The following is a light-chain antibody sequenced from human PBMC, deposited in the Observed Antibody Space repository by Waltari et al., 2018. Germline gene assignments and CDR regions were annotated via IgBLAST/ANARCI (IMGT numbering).Light chain of an antibody. CDR1: SSDAGGYNF. J-gene: IGLJ2*01. Sequence: QSALPQLPSASGSPGQSVTIPCTGTSSDAGGYNFVPWYQQPPGKAPKPIIYEVSERPSGVPDRFSGSKSGNTASLTVSGLQTEDESDYYCSSYAGSMTLVFGGGTKLTVL. V-gene: IGLV2-8*01. CDR3: SSYAGSMTLV. CDR2: EVS.